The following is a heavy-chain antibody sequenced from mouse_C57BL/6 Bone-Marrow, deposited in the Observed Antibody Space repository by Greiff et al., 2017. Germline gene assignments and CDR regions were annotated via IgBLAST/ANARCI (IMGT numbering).Heavy chain of an antibody. CDR1: GFTFSSYG. J-gene: IGHJ4*01. Sequence: DVMLVESGGDLVKPGGSLKLSCAASGFTFSSYGMSWVRQTPDKRLEWVATISSGGSYTYYPDSVKGRFPISRDNAKNTLYLQMSSLKSEDTAMYYCARLAGYYAMDYWGQGTSVTVSS. V-gene: IGHV5-6*02. CDR2: ISSGGSYT. D-gene: IGHD3-3*01. CDR3: ARLAGYYAMDY.